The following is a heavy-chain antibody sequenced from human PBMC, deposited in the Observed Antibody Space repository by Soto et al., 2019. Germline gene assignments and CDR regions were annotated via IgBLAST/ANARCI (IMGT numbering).Heavy chain of an antibody. D-gene: IGHD1-26*01. Sequence: QVQLVQSGAEVKKPGSSVKVSCEASGGTFSGHAISWVRQAPGQGPEWMGGLIPLFGKTQHAQNFQDRLTITPDKSTSTAYMELTSLRFEATDLYYCARGPKWGYRFDTWGHGTLVTVS. CDR2: LIPLFGKT. V-gene: IGHV1-69*06. CDR3: ARGPKWGYRFDT. J-gene: IGHJ5*01. CDR1: GGTFSGHA.